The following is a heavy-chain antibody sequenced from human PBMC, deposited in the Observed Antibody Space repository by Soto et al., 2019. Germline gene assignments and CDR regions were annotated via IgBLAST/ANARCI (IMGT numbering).Heavy chain of an antibody. CDR3: ARDLWGYCGTDCYPLDV. D-gene: IGHD2-21*02. CDR1: SGSISGYS. Sequence: PSETLSLTCTASSGSISGYSWSWIRQPPGKGLEWIGYMYNTGSTVYNPSFKSRVTISVDTSKNQFSLKLNSVTAADTAVYYCARDLWGYCGTDCYPLDVWGQGTTVT. J-gene: IGHJ6*02. CDR2: MYNTGST. V-gene: IGHV4-59*01.